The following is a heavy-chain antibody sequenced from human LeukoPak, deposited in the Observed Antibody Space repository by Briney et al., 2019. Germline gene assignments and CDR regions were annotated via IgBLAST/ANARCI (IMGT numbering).Heavy chain of an antibody. CDR2: ITSSGSYR. CDR1: GFTFSRHA. V-gene: IGHV3-21*01. J-gene: IGHJ4*02. D-gene: IGHD5-12*01. Sequence: GALRLSCAASGFTFSRHAMSWVRQAPGKGLEWVSSITSSGSYRYHSDSVKGRFTISRDNAKNSLYLQMNSLRVEDTAVYYCASENIVGTSGALFDYWGQGTLVTVSS. CDR3: ASENIVGTSGALFDY.